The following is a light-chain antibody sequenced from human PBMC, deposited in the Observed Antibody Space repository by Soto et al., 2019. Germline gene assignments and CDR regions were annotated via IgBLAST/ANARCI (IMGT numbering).Light chain of an antibody. Sequence: QSALTQPRSVSGSPGQSVAISCTGTTSDVGGYDYVSWHQQHPGKAPELIIFDVSKRPSGVPDRVSGSKSGNTASLTISGLQAEDEADYFCCSYAGDFYVFGSGTKLTVL. J-gene: IGLJ1*01. CDR3: CSYAGDFYV. CDR2: DVS. V-gene: IGLV2-11*01. CDR1: TSDVGGYDY.